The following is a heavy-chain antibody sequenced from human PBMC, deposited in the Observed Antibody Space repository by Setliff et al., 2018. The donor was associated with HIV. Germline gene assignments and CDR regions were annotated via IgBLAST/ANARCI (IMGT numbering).Heavy chain of an antibody. CDR1: GYTFTSSD. J-gene: IGHJ6*03. CDR3: ARGALYTSGWYSSRYLDV. CDR2: MNPNSGNT. V-gene: IGHV1-8*02. Sequence: ASVKVSCKASGYTFTSSDINWVRQATGQGLEWMGWMNPNSGNTGYAQKFQGRVTMTRDTSIRTAYMELSSLRSEDTAVYYCARGALYTSGWYSSRYLDVWGKGTTVTVSS. D-gene: IGHD6-19*01.